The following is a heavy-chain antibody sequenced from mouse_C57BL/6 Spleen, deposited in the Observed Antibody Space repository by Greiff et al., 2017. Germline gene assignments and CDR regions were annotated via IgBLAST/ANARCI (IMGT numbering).Heavy chain of an antibody. V-gene: IGHV1-9*01. CDR3: ARETAQATDYAMDY. J-gene: IGHJ4*01. CDR1: GYTFTGSW. Sequence: QVQLKQSGAELMKPGASVKLSCKATGYTFTGSWIEWVKQRPGHGLEWIGEILPGSGSTNYNEKFKGKATFTADTSSNTAYMQLSSLTTEYSAIYYCARETAQATDYAMDYWGQGTSVTVSS. D-gene: IGHD3-2*02. CDR2: ILPGSGST.